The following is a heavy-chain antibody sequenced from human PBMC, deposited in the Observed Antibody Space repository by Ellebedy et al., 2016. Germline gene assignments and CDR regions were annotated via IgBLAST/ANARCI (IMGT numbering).Heavy chain of an antibody. CDR3: ARTYCSSTSCYGYYYYGMDV. J-gene: IGHJ6*02. V-gene: IGHV1-46*01. CDR2: INPSGGST. D-gene: IGHD2-2*01. Sequence: ASVKVSXKASRYTFTSYYMHWVRQAPGQGLEWMGIINPSGGSTSYAQKFQGRVTMTRDTSTSTVYMELSSLRSEDTAVYYCARTYCSSTSCYGYYYYGMDVWGQGTTVTVSS. CDR1: RYTFTSYY.